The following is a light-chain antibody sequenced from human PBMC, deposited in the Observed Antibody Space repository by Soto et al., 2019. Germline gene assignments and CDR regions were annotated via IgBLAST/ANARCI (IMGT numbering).Light chain of an antibody. V-gene: IGLV2-8*01. Sequence: QSVLTQPPSASGSPGRSVAISCRGTSGDVGGYNYVSWYQQHPGKAPKLMIYDVNKRPSGVPDRFSGSKSGNTASLTVSGLQAEDEADYYCISYAGSNKPAFGGGTKVTVL. J-gene: IGLJ2*01. CDR3: ISYAGSNKPA. CDR2: DVN. CDR1: SGDVGGYNY.